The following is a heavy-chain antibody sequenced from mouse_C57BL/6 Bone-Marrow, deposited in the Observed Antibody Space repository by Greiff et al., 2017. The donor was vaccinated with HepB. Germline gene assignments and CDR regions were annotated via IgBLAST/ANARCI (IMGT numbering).Heavy chain of an antibody. CDR2: IDPETGGT. Sequence: VKLKESGAELVRPGASVTLSCKASGYTFTDYEMHWVKQTPVHGLEWIGAIDPETGGTAYNQKFKGKAILTADKSSSTAYMELRSLTSEDSAVYYCTRPAVDYYAMDYWGQGTSVTVSS. V-gene: IGHV1-15*01. J-gene: IGHJ4*01. CDR1: GYTFTDYE. CDR3: TRPAVDYYAMDY. D-gene: IGHD1-1*01.